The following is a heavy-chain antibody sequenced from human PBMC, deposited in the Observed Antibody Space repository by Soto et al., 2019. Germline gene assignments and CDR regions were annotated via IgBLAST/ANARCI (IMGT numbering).Heavy chain of an antibody. CDR3: ARHPDYDYIWQ. CDR2: IYYSGST. CDR1: GGYISSYY. V-gene: IGHV4-59*08. D-gene: IGHD3-16*01. Sequence: SETMSLTCTVSGGYISSYYWSWIRQPPGKGLEWIGYIYYSGSTNYNPSLKSRVTISVDTSKNQFSLKLSSVTAADTAVYYCARHPDYDYIWQWGQGTLVTVSS. J-gene: IGHJ4*02.